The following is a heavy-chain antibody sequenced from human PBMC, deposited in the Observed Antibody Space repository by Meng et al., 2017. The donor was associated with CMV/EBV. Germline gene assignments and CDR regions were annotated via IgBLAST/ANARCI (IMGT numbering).Heavy chain of an antibody. CDR2: ISSSGSTI. V-gene: IGHV3-11*01. Sequence: GESLKISCAASGFTFSDYYISWIRQAPGKGLEWVSYISSSGSTIYYADSVKGRFAISRDNAKNSLYLQMNSLRAEDTAVYYCARDCDFWSGNGYGMDVWGQGTTVTVSS. J-gene: IGHJ6*02. D-gene: IGHD3-3*01. CDR3: ARDCDFWSGNGYGMDV. CDR1: GFTFSDYY.